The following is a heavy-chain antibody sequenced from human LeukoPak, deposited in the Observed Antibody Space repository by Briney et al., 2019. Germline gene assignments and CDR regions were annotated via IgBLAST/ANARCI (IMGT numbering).Heavy chain of an antibody. J-gene: IGHJ4*02. V-gene: IGHV3-30*03. CDR2: ISYDGSNK. CDR3: ARDSWGFDY. CDR1: GFTFSSYG. Sequence: GGSLRLSCAASGFTFSSYGMHWVRQAPGKGLEWVAVISYDGSNKYYADSVKGRFTISRDNSKNTLNLQMNSLRPEDTALYYCARDSWGFDYWGQGTLVTVSS. D-gene: IGHD7-27*01.